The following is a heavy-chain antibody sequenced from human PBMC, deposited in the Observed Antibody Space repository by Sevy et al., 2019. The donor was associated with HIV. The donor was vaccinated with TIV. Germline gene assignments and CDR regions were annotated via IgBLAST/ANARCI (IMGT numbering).Heavy chain of an antibody. J-gene: IGHJ6*02. CDR2: IYSGGNT. Sequence: GGCLRLSCAVSGFIVSSNYMTWVRQAPGKGLEWVSVIYSGGNTFYADSMRGRFTISRDNSKNTLYLQMNSLRAEDTAVYYCARGMILEGSWYGMDVWGQGTTVTVSS. D-gene: IGHD3-3*01. CDR3: ARGMILEGSWYGMDV. V-gene: IGHV3-53*01. CDR1: GFIVSSNY.